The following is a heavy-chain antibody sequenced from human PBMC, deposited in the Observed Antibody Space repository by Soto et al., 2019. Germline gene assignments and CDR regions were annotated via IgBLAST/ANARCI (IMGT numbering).Heavy chain of an antibody. CDR2: ISYDGSNK. V-gene: IGHV3-30*03. Sequence: GSLLLSCAASGFTFRSYGMHWVRQAPGKGLEWVAVISYDGSNKYYADSVKGRFTISRDNSKNTLYLQMNSLRAEDTAVYYSASPYYWGQGTLVTVYS. J-gene: IGHJ4*02. CDR1: GFTFRSYG. CDR3: ASPYY.